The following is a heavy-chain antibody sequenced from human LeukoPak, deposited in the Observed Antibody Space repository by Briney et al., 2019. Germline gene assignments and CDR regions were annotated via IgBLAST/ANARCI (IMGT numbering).Heavy chain of an antibody. V-gene: IGHV3-21*01. CDR3: ARDGLAYRGYYYMDV. Sequence: GGSLRLSCAASGFTFSSYSKNWVRQAPGQGLEWVSSISSSSSYIYYADSAKGRFTISRDNTKKSLYLQMNSLRAEDTAVYYCARDGLAYRGYYYMDVWGKGTTVTVSS. CDR2: ISSSSSYI. CDR1: GFTFSSYS. D-gene: IGHD3-10*01. J-gene: IGHJ6*03.